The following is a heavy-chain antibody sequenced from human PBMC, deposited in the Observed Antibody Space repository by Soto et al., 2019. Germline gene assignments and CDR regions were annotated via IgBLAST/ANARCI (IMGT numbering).Heavy chain of an antibody. CDR2: ISASGAST. J-gene: IGHJ5*02. CDR1: GFTFSSCT. Sequence: GGSLRLSCAASGFTFSSCTMSWVRQAPGKGLEWFSSISASGASTYYADSMKGRVTISRDNSKNVSYMQMNSLRVEDTALYYCAKGGQYSGSPFDPWGQGTLVTVSS. D-gene: IGHD6-6*01. V-gene: IGHV3-23*01. CDR3: AKGGQYSGSPFDP.